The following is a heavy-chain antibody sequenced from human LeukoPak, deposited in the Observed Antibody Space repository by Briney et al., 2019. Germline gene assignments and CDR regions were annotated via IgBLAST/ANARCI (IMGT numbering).Heavy chain of an antibody. D-gene: IGHD3-3*01. CDR1: GFTFSSYG. CDR2: ISYDGSNK. Sequence: GGSLRLSCAASGFTFSSYGMHWVRQAPGKGLEWVAVISYDGSNKYYADSVKGRFTISRDNFKNTLYLQMNSLRAEDTAVYYCAKDRVADGTYDFWSGYYFDYWGQGTLVTVSS. J-gene: IGHJ4*02. V-gene: IGHV3-30*18. CDR3: AKDRVADGTYDFWSGYYFDY.